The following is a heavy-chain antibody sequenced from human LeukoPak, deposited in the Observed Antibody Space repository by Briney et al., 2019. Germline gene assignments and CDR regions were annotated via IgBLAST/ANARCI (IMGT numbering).Heavy chain of an antibody. CDR2: IYSGGST. CDR1: GFTFANFA. V-gene: IGHV3-53*01. Sequence: GGSLRLSCAASGFTFANFAMGWVRQAPAKGLEWVSVIYSGGSTYYADSVKGRFTISRDNSKNTLYLQMNSLRAEDTAVYYCATSPYYGSGSWYYYGMDVWGQGTTVTVSS. CDR3: ATSPYYGSGSWYYYGMDV. J-gene: IGHJ6*02. D-gene: IGHD3-10*01.